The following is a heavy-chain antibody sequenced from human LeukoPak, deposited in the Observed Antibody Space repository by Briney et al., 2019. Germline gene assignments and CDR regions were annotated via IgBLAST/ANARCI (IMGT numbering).Heavy chain of an antibody. D-gene: IGHD3-22*01. CDR1: GFTFSSYA. CDR2: ISGSGGST. J-gene: IGHJ4*02. V-gene: IGHV3-23*01. CDR3: ATTPLRITMIVVVITAFAY. Sequence: GGSLRLSCAASGFTFSSYAMSWVRQAPGKGLEWVSAISGSGGSTYYADSVKGRFTISRDNSKNTLYLQMNSLRAEDTAVYYCATTPLRITMIVVVITAFAYWGQGTLVTVSS.